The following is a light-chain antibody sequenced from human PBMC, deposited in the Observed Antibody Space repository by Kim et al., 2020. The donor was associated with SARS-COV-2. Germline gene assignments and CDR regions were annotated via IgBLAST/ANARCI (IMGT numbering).Light chain of an antibody. Sequence: EIVLTQSPATLSLSPGERGTLSCRASHSVINNYLAWYQQKPGQAPTLLIYGASSRATGIPDRFSGSGSGTDFTLTINRLEPEDFAVYYCQQYYGSPLTFGGGTKVDIK. V-gene: IGKV3-20*01. CDR1: HSVINNY. CDR3: QQYYGSPLT. J-gene: IGKJ4*01. CDR2: GAS.